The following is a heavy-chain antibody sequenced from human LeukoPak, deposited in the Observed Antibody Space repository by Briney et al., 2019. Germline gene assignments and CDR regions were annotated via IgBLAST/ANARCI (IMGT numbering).Heavy chain of an antibody. J-gene: IGHJ4*02. CDR1: GYTFTSYD. Sequence: ASVKVSCKASGYTFTSYDINWVRQATGQGLEWMGWMNPNSGNTGYAQKFQGRVTMTRNTSISTAYMELSSLRSEDTAVYYCARGQDYYGSGSYSTKNDYWGQGTLVTVSS. CDR2: MNPNSGNT. V-gene: IGHV1-8*01. D-gene: IGHD3-10*01. CDR3: ARGQDYYGSGSYSTKNDY.